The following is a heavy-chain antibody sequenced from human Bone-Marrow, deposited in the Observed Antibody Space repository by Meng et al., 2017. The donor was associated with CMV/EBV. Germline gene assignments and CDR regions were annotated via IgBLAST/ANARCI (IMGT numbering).Heavy chain of an antibody. CDR1: GFTVSSNY. V-gene: IGHV3-53*01. Sequence: ETLSLTCAASGFTVSSNYMSWVRQAPGKGLEWVSVIYSGGSTYYADSVKGRFTISRDNAKNSLYLQMNSLRAEDTAVYYCARDPRGYYGSGSYRSDYWGQGTLVTVYS. J-gene: IGHJ4*02. D-gene: IGHD3-10*01. CDR2: IYSGGST. CDR3: ARDPRGYYGSGSYRSDY.